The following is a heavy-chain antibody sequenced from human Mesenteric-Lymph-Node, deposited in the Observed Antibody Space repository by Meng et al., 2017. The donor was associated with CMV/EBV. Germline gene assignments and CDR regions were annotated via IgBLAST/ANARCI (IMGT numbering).Heavy chain of an antibody. CDR1: GDSMNSHF. V-gene: IGHV4-59*11. CDR2: IYYSGGS. CDR3: ARDASRGLDY. D-gene: IGHD5-12*01. Sequence: SETLSLTCSVSGDSMNSHFWAWVRQSPGKGLEWIGYIYYSGGSNSNPSLKSRVTIFIDTSKKQFSLKLSSVTAADTVVYYCARDASRGLDYWGQGTLVTVSS. J-gene: IGHJ4*02.